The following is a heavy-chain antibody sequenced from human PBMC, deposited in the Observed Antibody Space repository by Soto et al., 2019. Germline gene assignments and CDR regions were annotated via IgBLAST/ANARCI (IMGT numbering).Heavy chain of an antibody. D-gene: IGHD3-22*01. J-gene: IGHJ6*02. V-gene: IGHV1-18*04. CDR2: ISGYNGNT. CDR3: ARDREYYYDSSGNYYYHYGMDV. Sequence: QVQLVESGAEVKKPGASVKVSCKASGYTFTNYGISWVRQAPGQGLEWMGWISGYNGNTKYAQKFQGTVITTKDTPTNTAYMELRSLRSDGTAVYYCARDREYYYDSSGNYYYHYGMDVWGQGTTVTVS. CDR1: GYTFTNYG.